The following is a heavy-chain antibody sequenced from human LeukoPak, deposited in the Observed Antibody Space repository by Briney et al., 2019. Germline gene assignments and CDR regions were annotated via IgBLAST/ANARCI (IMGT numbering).Heavy chain of an antibody. Sequence: GGSLRLSCATSGFTFCSHGLSWVRPAPGKGLEWVSAISGSGGSTYSADSVKGRFTISRDNSKNTLYLQMNSLRAEDTAVYYCAKDEVTTRLVAYYYYMDVWGKGTTVTVSS. CDR2: ISGSGGST. D-gene: IGHD4-17*01. CDR1: GFTFCSHG. CDR3: AKDEVTTRLVAYYYYMDV. V-gene: IGHV3-23*01. J-gene: IGHJ6*03.